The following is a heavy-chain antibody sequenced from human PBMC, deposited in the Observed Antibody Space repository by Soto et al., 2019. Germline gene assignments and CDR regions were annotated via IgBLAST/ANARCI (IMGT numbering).Heavy chain of an antibody. Sequence: KTSETLSLTCAVSGGSISSGGYSWSWIRQPPGKGLEWIGYIYHSGSTYYNPSLKSRVTISVDRSKNQFSLKLSSVTAADTAVYYCARGGVTGTYYYYYGMDVWGQGTTVTVSS. CDR3: ARGGVTGTYYYYYGMDV. CDR1: GGSISSGGYS. D-gene: IGHD1-20*01. J-gene: IGHJ6*02. CDR2: IYHSGST. V-gene: IGHV4-30-2*01.